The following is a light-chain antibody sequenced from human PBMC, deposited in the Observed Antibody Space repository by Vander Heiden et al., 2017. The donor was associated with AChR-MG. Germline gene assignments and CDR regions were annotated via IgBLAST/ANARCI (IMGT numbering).Light chain of an antibody. V-gene: IGKV3-11*01. CDR3: QQRSNWPHT. CDR1: QSVSSY. J-gene: IGKJ2*01. Sequence: DIVLTQSPATLSLSPGESATLSCRASQSVSSYLAWYQQKPGQAPRLLIYDASNRATGIPARFSGSGSGTDFTLTISSLEPEDFAVYYCQQRSNWPHTFGQGTKLEIK. CDR2: DAS.